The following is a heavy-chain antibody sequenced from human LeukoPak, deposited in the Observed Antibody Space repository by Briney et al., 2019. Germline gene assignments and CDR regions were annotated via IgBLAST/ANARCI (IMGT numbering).Heavy chain of an antibody. V-gene: IGHV3-48*01. CDR2: IGIDSGNT. CDR3: ARDHNYAFDN. CDR1: GFPFIEYS. Sequence: PGGSLRLSCTASGFPFIEYSMNWVRQAPGKGLEWISYIGIDSGNTKYADSVRGRFTISADRAQNSLYLKMDSLRVEDTAVYYCARDHNYAFDNWGQGTLVSVAS. D-gene: IGHD1-1*01. J-gene: IGHJ4*02.